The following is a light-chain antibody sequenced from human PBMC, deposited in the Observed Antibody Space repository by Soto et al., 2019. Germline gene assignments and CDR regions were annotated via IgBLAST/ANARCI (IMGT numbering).Light chain of an antibody. CDR2: DTS. V-gene: IGKV3-11*01. J-gene: IGKJ4*01. CDR3: QQRSNRPLT. Sequence: EIVLTQSPATLSLSPGERATHSCRADQSVSSYLAWYQQKPGQAPRLLIYDTSNRATGIPARFSGSGSGTDFTLTISSLEPEDFAVYYCQQRSNRPLTFGGGTKV. CDR1: QSVSSY.